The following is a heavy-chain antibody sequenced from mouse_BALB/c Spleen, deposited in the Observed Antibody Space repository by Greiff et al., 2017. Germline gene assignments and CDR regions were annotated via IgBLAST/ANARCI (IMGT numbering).Heavy chain of an antibody. V-gene: IGHV5-6-3*01. CDR3: ARWGYYGLYYFDY. J-gene: IGHJ2*01. D-gene: IGHD1-1*01. CDR2: INSNGGST. CDR1: GFTFSSYG. Sequence: EVKLVESGGGLVQPGGSLKLSCAASGFTFSSYGMSWVRQTPDKRLELVSTINSNGGSTYYPDSVKGRFTISRDNAKNTLYLQMSSLKSEDTAMYYCARWGYYGLYYFDYWGQGTTLTVSS.